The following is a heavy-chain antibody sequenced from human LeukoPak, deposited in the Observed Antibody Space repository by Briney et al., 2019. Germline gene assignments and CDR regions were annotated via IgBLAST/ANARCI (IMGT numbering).Heavy chain of an antibody. J-gene: IGHJ3*02. D-gene: IGHD2-21*02. V-gene: IGHV3-21*01. CDR3: ARGFQFHGDCYFDAIDI. CDR1: AFTLSINS. CDR2: ISNTGTYT. Sequence: GGSLRLSGAASAFTLSINSMKWVRQAPGKGLEWVSSISNTGTYTHYADSQKGRFTISRDNANNSLYLQMNSLRADESTIHYCARGFQFHGDCYFDAIDIWGQGTLVIVSS.